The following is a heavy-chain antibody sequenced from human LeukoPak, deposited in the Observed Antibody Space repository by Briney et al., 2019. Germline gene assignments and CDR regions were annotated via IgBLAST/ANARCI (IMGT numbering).Heavy chain of an antibody. Sequence: WETLSLTCTVSGGSISSSSYYWGWIRQPPGKGLEWIGSIYYSGSTYYNPSLKSRVTISVDTSKNQFSLKLSSVTAADTAVYYCARQYRGLGGWYSLGVNYFDYWGQGTLVTVSS. CDR2: IYYSGST. CDR1: GGSISSSSYY. J-gene: IGHJ4*02. CDR3: ARQYRGLGGWYSLGVNYFDY. V-gene: IGHV4-39*01. D-gene: IGHD6-19*01.